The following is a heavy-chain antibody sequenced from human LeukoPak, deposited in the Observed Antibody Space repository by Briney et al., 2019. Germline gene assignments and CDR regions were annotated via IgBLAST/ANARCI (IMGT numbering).Heavy chain of an antibody. Sequence: QPGGSLRLSCAASGFTFSSYAMSWVRQAPGKGLEWVSGISGSGDSTYSADSVKGRFTIFRDNSKNTVYLQMNSLKADDTAVYYCAKDTGSAYYSFLGPLADYWGQGTLVTVSS. CDR2: ISGSGDST. CDR3: AKDTGSAYYSFLGPLADY. J-gene: IGHJ4*02. V-gene: IGHV3-23*01. CDR1: GFTFSSYA. D-gene: IGHD3-3*01.